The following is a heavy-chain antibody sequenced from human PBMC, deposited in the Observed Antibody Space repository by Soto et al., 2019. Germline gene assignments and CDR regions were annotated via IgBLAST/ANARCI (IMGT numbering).Heavy chain of an antibody. CDR2: IIPIFGTA. J-gene: IGHJ6*02. CDR1: GGTFSSYA. CDR3: AREGQLWFQDYYYYGMYX. D-gene: IGHD5-18*01. V-gene: IGHV1-69*13. Sequence: SVKVSCKASGGTFSSYAISWVRQAPGQGLEWMGGIIPIFGTANYAQKFQGRVKITADESKSTAYMELSSLRSEDTAVYYCAREGQLWFQDYYYYGMYXWGQGTTVTVS.